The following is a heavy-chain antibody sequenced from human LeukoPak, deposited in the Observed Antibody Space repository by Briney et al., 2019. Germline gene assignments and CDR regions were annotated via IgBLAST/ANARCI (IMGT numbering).Heavy chain of an antibody. J-gene: IGHJ3*02. V-gene: IGHV4-34*01. D-gene: IGHD6-6*01. Sequence: TSETLSLTCAVYGGSFSGYYWSWIRQPPGKGLEWIGEINHSGSTNYNPSLKSRVTISVDTSKNQFSLKLSSMTAADTAVYYCARRAPQLRRAFDIWGQGTMVTVSS. CDR1: GGSFSGYY. CDR2: INHSGST. CDR3: ARRAPQLRRAFDI.